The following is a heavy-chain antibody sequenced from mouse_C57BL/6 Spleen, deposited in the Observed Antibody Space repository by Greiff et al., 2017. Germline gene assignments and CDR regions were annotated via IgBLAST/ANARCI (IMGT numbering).Heavy chain of an antibody. D-gene: IGHD2-13*01. CDR1: GYSFTDYN. Sequence: EVQLVESGPELVKPGASVKISCKASGYSFTDYNMNWVKQSNGKSLEWIGVINPNYGTTSYNQKFKGKATLTVDQSSSTAYMQLNSLTSEDSAVYYCAREGPGDSPAWFAYWGQGTLVTVSA. CDR3: AREGPGDSPAWFAY. V-gene: IGHV1-39*01. CDR2: INPNYGTT. J-gene: IGHJ3*01.